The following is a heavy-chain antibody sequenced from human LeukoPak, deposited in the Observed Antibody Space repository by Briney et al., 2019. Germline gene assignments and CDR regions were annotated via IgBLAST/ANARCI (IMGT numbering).Heavy chain of an antibody. CDR3: ARSIVPRPVDIVALGDYYGMDV. Sequence: ASVKVSCKASGYTFTGYYMHWVRQATGQGLEWMGWINPNSGGTNYAQKFQGRVTMTRDTSITTAYMELSRLRSDDTAVYYCARSIVPRPVDIVALGDYYGMDVWGQGTTVTVSS. J-gene: IGHJ6*02. CDR1: GYTFTGYY. CDR2: INPNSGGT. V-gene: IGHV1-2*02. D-gene: IGHD5-12*01.